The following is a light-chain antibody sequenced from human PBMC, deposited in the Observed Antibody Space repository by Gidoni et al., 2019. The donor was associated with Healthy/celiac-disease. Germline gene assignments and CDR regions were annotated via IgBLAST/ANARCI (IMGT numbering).Light chain of an antibody. CDR1: SSNIGSNY. CDR2: RNN. V-gene: IGLV1-47*01. CDR3: AAWDDSLSGLV. Sequence: QSVLTQPPSASGTPGQRVTISCSGSSSNIGSNYVYCYPQLPGTAPKLLIYRNNQRPSGVPDRFSSSKSSTSACLAISGLRSEDEADYYCAAWDDSLSGLVFGGGTKLTVL. J-gene: IGLJ2*01.